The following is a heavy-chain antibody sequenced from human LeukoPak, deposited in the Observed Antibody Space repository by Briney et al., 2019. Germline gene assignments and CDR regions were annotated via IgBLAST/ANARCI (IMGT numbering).Heavy chain of an antibody. V-gene: IGHV3-53*01. J-gene: IGHJ4*02. Sequence: GGSLRLSCAASGFTLSSDYMNWVRQAPGKGLEWVSVIYSGGSTFYVDSVKGRFTISRDNSKNTVYLQMNSLRVEDTAVYYCAKDYHYESSGLRGYFDYWGQGALVTVSS. CDR3: AKDYHYESSGLRGYFDY. D-gene: IGHD3-22*01. CDR2: IYSGGST. CDR1: GFTLSSDY.